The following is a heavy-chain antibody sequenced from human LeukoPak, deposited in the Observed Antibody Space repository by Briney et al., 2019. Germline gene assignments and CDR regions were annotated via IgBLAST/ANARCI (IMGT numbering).Heavy chain of an antibody. V-gene: IGHV4-34*01. CDR3: ARVRGIAVAGTGIPRAFYDY. D-gene: IGHD6-19*01. CDR2: INHSGST. J-gene: IGHJ4*02. CDR1: GGSFSGYY. Sequence: SETLSLTCAVYGGSFSGYYWSWIRQPPGKGLEWIGEINHSGSTNYNPSLKSRVTISVDASKNQFSLKLSSVTAADTAVYYCARVRGIAVAGTGIPRAFYDYWGQGTLVTVSS.